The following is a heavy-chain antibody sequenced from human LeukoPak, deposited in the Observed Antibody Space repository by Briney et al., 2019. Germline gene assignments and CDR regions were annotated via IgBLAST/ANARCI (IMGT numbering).Heavy chain of an antibody. V-gene: IGHV3-30*04. Sequence: PAGGSLRLSCAAAGFTFSTYSMHWVRQAPGKGLEWVAVISHDGSSKYYADSVKGRFTIFRDNSTHTLYVKMNSLRVEDTAVYFCARGNGALGPVPPAMPPYYYSAMDVWGQGTTVTVSS. CDR3: ARGNGALGPVPPAMPPYYYSAMDV. CDR2: ISHDGSSK. D-gene: IGHD2-2*01. CDR1: GFTFSTYS. J-gene: IGHJ6*02.